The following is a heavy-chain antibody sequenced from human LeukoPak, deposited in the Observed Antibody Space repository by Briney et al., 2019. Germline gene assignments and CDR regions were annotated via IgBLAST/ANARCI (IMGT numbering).Heavy chain of an antibody. CDR2: INPNSGGT. CDR3: ARVGRSSSWYRYWLDP. Sequence: GSVKVSCKASGYTFTGYYMHWVRQAPGQGLEWMGWINPNSGGTNYAQKFQGRVTMTRDTSISTAYMELSRLRSDDTAVYYCARVGRSSSWYRYWLDPWGQGTLVTVSS. J-gene: IGHJ5*02. V-gene: IGHV1-2*02. CDR1: GYTFTGYY. D-gene: IGHD6-13*01.